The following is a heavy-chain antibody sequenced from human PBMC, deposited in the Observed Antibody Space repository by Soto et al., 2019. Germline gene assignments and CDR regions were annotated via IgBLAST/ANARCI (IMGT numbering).Heavy chain of an antibody. CDR1: GFIFGDHG. CDR3: AKGKQYNSDQWYFDL. V-gene: IGHV3-9*01. Sequence: EVQLVDFGGGLEQPGRSLRLSCAASGFIFGDHGMHWVRQAPGKGLEWVSGISWNSGITAYVDSVKGRFTISRDNAKNSLYLEMNSLRVEDTALYYCAKGKQYNSDQWYFDLWGRGTLVTVSS. CDR2: ISWNSGIT. D-gene: IGHD6-19*01. J-gene: IGHJ2*01.